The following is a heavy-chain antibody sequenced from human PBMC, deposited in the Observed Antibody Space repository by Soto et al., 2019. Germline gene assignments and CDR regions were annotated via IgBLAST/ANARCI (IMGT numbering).Heavy chain of an antibody. V-gene: IGHV3-30*18. Sequence: QVQVVESGGGVVQPGRSLTLSCAASGFTFSTYGMHWVRQAPGKGLEWVSIISHDGKNKWYADSVQGRFAISRDNSMNTRYLQLNSLRTEDTAMYYCAKDINAARDGNHYGADYWGQGTLVTVSA. D-gene: IGHD4-17*01. J-gene: IGHJ4*02. CDR3: AKDINAARDGNHYGADY. CDR1: GFTFSTYG. CDR2: ISHDGKNK.